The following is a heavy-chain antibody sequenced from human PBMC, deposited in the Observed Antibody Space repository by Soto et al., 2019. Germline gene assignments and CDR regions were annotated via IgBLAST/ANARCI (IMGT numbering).Heavy chain of an antibody. CDR3: ARGSYRGATHIDY. CDR1: GYTFTGYY. D-gene: IGHD1-26*01. V-gene: IGHV1-2*02. J-gene: IGHJ4*02. CDR2: INPNSGGT. Sequence: ASVKVSCKASGYTFTGYYMHWVRQAPGQGLEWMGWINPNSGGTNYAQKLQGRVTMTTDTSTSTAYMELRSLRSDDTAVYYCARGSYRGATHIDYWGQGTLVTVSS.